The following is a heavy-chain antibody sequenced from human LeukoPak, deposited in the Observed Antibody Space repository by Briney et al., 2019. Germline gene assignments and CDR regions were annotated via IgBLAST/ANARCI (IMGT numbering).Heavy chain of an antibody. D-gene: IGHD1-26*01. CDR1: GGSISSGGYS. Sequence: SETLSLTCAVSGGSISSGGYSWSWIRQPPGKGLEWIGYIYYSGSTYYNPSLKSRVTISVDTSKNQFSLKLSSVTAADTAVYYCVNSGSYFDYFDYWGQGTLVTVSS. V-gene: IGHV4-30-4*07. CDR3: VNSGSYFDYFDY. CDR2: IYYSGST. J-gene: IGHJ4*02.